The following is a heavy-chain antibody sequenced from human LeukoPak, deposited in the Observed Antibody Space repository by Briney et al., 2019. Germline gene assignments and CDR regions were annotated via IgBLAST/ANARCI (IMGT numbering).Heavy chain of an antibody. J-gene: IGHJ4*02. CDR1: GFTFDDYG. D-gene: IGHD4-11*01. CDR3: AREDHSKYEY. V-gene: IGHV3-20*04. Sequence: GGSLRLSCAASGFTFDDYGMSWVRQAPGKGLEWVSSINWNGGSTKGRFTISRDNAKNSLYLQMNSLRAEDSGLYYCAREDHSKYEYWGQGTLVTVSS. CDR2: INWNGGST.